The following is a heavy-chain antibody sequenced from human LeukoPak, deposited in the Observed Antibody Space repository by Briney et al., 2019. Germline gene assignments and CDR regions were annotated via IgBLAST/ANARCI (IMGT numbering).Heavy chain of an antibody. CDR3: ARKSYSYGYAGWFDP. V-gene: IGHV5-51*01. J-gene: IGHJ5*02. CDR2: IFPGDSDT. CDR1: GYIFTNYW. Sequence: AESLKISCETSGYIFTNYWIAWVRQMPGKGLEWMGIIFPGDSDTRYSPSFQGQVTISADKSISTAYLQWSSLKASDTAMYYCARKSYSYGYAGWFDPWGQGTLVTVSS. D-gene: IGHD5-18*01.